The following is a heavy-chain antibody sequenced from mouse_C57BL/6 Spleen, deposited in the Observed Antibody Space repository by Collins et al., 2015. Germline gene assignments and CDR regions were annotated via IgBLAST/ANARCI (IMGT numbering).Heavy chain of an antibody. CDR3: ARSLRDWYFDV. V-gene: IGHV1-69*01. J-gene: IGHJ1*03. CDR1: GYTFTSYW. CDR2: IDPSDSYT. Sequence: QVQLQQPGAELVMPGASVKLSCKASGYTFTSYWMHWVKQRPGQGLEWIGEIDPSDSYTNYNQKFKGKSTLTVDKSSSTAYMQLSSLTSEDSAVYYCARSLRDWYFDVWGTGTTVTVSS.